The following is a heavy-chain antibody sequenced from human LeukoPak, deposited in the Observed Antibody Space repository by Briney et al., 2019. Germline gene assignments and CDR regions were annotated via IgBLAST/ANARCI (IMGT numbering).Heavy chain of an antibody. D-gene: IGHD3-10*01. CDR1: GYSISSGYY. V-gene: IGHV4-38-2*02. J-gene: IGHJ4*02. Sequence: SETLSLTCTVSGYSISSGYYWGWIRQPPGKGLEWIGSIYHSGSTYYNPSLKSRVTISVDTSKNQFSLKLSSVTAADTAVYYCARQLLWFGELLTDFDYWGQGTLVTVSS. CDR3: ARQLLWFGELLTDFDY. CDR2: IYHSGST.